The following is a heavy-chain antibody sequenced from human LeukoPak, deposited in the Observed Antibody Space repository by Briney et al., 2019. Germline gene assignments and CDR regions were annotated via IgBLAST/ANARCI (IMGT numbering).Heavy chain of an antibody. D-gene: IGHD3-10*01. CDR3: ARGRKLLWFGEFLY. V-gene: IGHV3-66*02. CDR1: GFTVSSNY. CDR2: IYSGGST. Sequence: GGSLRLSCAASGFTVSSNYMSWVRQAPGKGLEWVSVIYSGGSTYYADSVKGRFTISRDNSENTLYLQMNSLRAEDTAVYYCARGRKLLWFGEFLYWGQGTLVTVSS. J-gene: IGHJ4*02.